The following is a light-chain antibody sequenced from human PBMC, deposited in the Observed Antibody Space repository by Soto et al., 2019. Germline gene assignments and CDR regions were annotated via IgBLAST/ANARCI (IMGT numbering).Light chain of an antibody. V-gene: IGLV2-23*02. Sequence: QSALTQPASVSGSPGQSITISCTGTSSDVGSYNLVSWYQQHPGKAPKLIIYEVNKRPSGVSDRFSGSKSGNTASLTISGLQAEDEADYYCCSYAGSSTPNWVFGGGTKLTVL. CDR1: SSDVGSYNL. CDR3: CSYAGSSTPNWV. J-gene: IGLJ3*02. CDR2: EVN.